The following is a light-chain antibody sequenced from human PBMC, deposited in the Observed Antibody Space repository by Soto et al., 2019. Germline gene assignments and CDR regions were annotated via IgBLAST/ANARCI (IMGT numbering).Light chain of an antibody. V-gene: IGKV1-5*03. Sequence: DIQVTQSPSTLSASVGDRVTITCRTSQSGSNWLAGYQQKPGKAPKLLIQQASSLASGVPSRFSGGGSGTESPLTINSLQADDVATDYSQQYNSHSEPSGQGTKVEVK. CDR1: QSGSNW. CDR3: QQYNSHSEP. CDR2: QAS. J-gene: IGKJ1*01.